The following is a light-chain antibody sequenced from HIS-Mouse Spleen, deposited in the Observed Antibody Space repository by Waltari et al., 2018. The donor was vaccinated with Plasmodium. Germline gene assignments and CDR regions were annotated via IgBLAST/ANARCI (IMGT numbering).Light chain of an antibody. CDR2: GAS. CDR1: QSVSSSY. V-gene: IGKV3-20*01. Sequence: MALTQSPGTLSLSPVDRATLSCRASQSVSSSYLAWYQQKPGQAPRLLIYGASSRATGIPDRFSGSGSGTDFTLTISRLEPEDFAVYYCQQYGSSPLTFGGGTKVEIK. J-gene: IGKJ4*01. CDR3: QQYGSSPLT.